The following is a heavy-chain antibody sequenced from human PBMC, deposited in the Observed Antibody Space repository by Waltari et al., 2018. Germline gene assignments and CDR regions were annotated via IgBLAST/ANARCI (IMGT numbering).Heavy chain of an antibody. CDR3: ATRIELTLGGFDH. CDR2: MNPYNDNT. D-gene: IGHD1-26*01. CDR1: GYASTDYD. J-gene: IGHJ4*02. V-gene: IGHV1-8*01. Sequence: QVQLVQSGAELRKPGASVKVSCKASGYASTDYDISWVRQDTGQGLQWMGWMNPYNDNTGYSQNFQGRVAMTANTSISTVYMELSSLRPEDTAVYFCATRIELTLGGFDHWGQGTLVTVSS.